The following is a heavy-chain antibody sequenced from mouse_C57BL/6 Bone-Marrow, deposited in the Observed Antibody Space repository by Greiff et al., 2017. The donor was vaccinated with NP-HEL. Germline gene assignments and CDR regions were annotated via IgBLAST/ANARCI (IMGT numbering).Heavy chain of an antibody. CDR3: ARRGDGYYYYFDY. J-gene: IGHJ2*01. Sequence: EVMLVESGGGLVKPGGSLKLSCAASGFTFSSYTMSWVRQTPEKRLEWVATISGGGGNTYYPDSVKGRFTLSRDNAKNTLYLQMSRLRSEDTALYYCARRGDGYYYYFDYWGQGTTLTVSS. CDR2: ISGGGGNT. V-gene: IGHV5-9*01. D-gene: IGHD2-3*01. CDR1: GFTFSSYT.